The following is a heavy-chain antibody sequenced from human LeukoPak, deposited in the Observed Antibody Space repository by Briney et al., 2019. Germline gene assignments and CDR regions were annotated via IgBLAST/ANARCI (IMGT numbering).Heavy chain of an antibody. Sequence: GGSMRLSCAASGFTFSSYAMSWVRQAPGKGLEWVSGISGSDRSTYYADSVKGRFIISRDNSKNTLYLQMNSLRAEDTAVYYCAKDTSVGAFDIWGQGTMVTVSS. CDR3: AKDTSVGAFDI. J-gene: IGHJ3*02. D-gene: IGHD5/OR15-5a*01. V-gene: IGHV3-23*01. CDR2: ISGSDRST. CDR1: GFTFSSYA.